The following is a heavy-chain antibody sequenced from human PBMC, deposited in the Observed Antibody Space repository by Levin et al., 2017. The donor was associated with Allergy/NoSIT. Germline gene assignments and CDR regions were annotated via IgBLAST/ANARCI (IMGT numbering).Heavy chain of an antibody. D-gene: IGHD6-13*01. V-gene: IGHV3-23*01. Sequence: GESLKISCAASGFTFSSYAMSWVRQAPGKGLEWVSAISGSGGSTYYADSVKGRFTISRDNSKNTLYLQMNSLRAEDTAVYYCAKDLGAYSSSWPEAYWGQGTLVTVSS. CDR2: ISGSGGST. J-gene: IGHJ4*02. CDR1: GFTFSSYA. CDR3: AKDLGAYSSSWPEAY.